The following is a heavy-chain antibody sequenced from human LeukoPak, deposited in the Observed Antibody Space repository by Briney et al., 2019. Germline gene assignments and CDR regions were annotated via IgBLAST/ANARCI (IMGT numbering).Heavy chain of an antibody. CDR3: ARDISALLWFAFDI. D-gene: IGHD3-10*01. V-gene: IGHV4-59*01. J-gene: IGHJ3*02. Sequence: KTSETLSLTCTVSGGSINNYYWSWIRQPPGKGLEWIGYIYYSGSTNYNPSLKSRVTMSADMSKNQFSLKLNSVTAADTAVYYCARDISALLWFAFDIWGRGTMVTVSS. CDR1: GGSINNYY. CDR2: IYYSGST.